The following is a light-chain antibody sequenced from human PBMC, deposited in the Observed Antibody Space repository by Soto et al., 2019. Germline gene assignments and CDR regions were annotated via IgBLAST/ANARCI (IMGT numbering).Light chain of an antibody. J-gene: IGKJ5*01. Sequence: EIVLTQSPATLSLSPGERATLSCRASQSVSSYLAWYQQKPGQAPRLLIYDASNRATGIPARFSGSGSGTDFTLTISSLEPEDFAVYYCQQRSIPITFGQGTRLRLN. CDR2: DAS. CDR3: QQRSIPIT. V-gene: IGKV3-11*01. CDR1: QSVSSY.